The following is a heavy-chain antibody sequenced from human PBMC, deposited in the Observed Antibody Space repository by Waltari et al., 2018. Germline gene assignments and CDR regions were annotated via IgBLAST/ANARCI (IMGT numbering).Heavy chain of an antibody. J-gene: IGHJ4*02. CDR2: IYYSGST. Sequence: QVQLQESGPGLVKPSETLSLTCTVSGGSISSYVWSWIRQPPGKGLGWIGYIYYSGSTNYNPSLKSRVTISVDTSKNQFSLKLSSVTAADTAVYYCARGRYSSSSCFDYWGQGTLVTVSS. CDR1: GGSISSYV. CDR3: ARGRYSSSSCFDY. D-gene: IGHD6-6*01. V-gene: IGHV4-59*01.